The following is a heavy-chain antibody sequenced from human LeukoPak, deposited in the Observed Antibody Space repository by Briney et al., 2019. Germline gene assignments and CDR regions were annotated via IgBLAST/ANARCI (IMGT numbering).Heavy chain of an antibody. D-gene: IGHD2-2*01. CDR3: VRDKGSHCSSTSCPIDY. CDR2: INPNSGGT. J-gene: IGHJ4*02. CDR1: GYTFTGYY. V-gene: IGHV1-2*02. Sequence: ASVKVSCKASGYTFTGYYMHWVRQAPGQGLEWMGWINPNSGGTNYAQKFQGRVTMTRDTSISTAYMELSRLRSDDTAVYYCVRDKGSHCSSTSCPIDYWGQGTLVTVSS.